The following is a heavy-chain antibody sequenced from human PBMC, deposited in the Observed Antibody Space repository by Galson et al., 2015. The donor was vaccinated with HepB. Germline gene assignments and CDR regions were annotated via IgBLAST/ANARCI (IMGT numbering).Heavy chain of an antibody. CDR2: IWGSGSTI. J-gene: IGHJ4*02. CDR3: AKDYSPDSGYDIDD. CDR1: GFTFSRYS. D-gene: IGHD5-12*01. Sequence: SLRLSCAASGFTFSRYSMNWVRQAPGKGLEWVSVIWGSGSTIYYADSVKGRFTISGDNSKNTVYLQMNSLRVEDTAVYYCAKDYSPDSGYDIDDWGQGTLVTVSS. V-gene: IGHV3-23*01.